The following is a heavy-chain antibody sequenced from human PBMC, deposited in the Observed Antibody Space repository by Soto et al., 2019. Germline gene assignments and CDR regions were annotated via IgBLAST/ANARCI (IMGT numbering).Heavy chain of an antibody. D-gene: IGHD1-26*01. V-gene: IGHV3-23*01. CDR3: EKVFFIDYYPSYGSDF. J-gene: IGHJ6*02. CDR2: VTSNGGTA. Sequence: SLRLSCAASGFAFNTYAMAWVRQAPGKGPEWVSSVTSNGGTAFYADSVTGRFTISRDNSRSTLYLRLNSLGPEDTAIYYCEKVFFIDYYPSYGSDFWGQGPTVTV. CDR1: GFAFNTYA.